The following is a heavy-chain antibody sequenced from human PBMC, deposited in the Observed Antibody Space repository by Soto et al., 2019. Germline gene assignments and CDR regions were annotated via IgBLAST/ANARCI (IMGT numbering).Heavy chain of an antibody. D-gene: IGHD2-15*01. Sequence: GGSLRLSCAASGFTFSSYAMHWVRQAPGKGLEYVSAISSNGGSTYYANSVKGRFTISRDNSKNTLYLQMGSLRAEDMAVYYCARGYCSGGSCYYGHYFDYWGQGTLVTVSS. CDR1: GFTFSSYA. J-gene: IGHJ4*02. CDR3: ARGYCSGGSCYYGHYFDY. V-gene: IGHV3-64*01. CDR2: ISSNGGST.